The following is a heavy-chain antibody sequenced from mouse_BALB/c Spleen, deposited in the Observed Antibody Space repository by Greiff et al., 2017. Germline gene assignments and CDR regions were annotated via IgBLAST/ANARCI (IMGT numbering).Heavy chain of an antibody. D-gene: IGHD1-1*01. CDR3: ATIYYYGSSSDY. CDR2: ISYDGSN. CDR1: GYSITSGYY. V-gene: IGHV3-6*02. Sequence: DVQLQESGPGLVKPSQSLSLTCSVTGYSITSGYYWNWIRQFPGNKLEWMGYISYDGSNNYNPSLKNRISITLDTSKNQFFLKLNSVTTEDTATYYCATIYYYGSSSDYWGQGTTLTVSS. J-gene: IGHJ2*01.